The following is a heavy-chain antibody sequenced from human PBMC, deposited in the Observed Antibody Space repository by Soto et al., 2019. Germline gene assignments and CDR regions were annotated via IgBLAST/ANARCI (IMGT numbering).Heavy chain of an antibody. D-gene: IGHD3-3*01. CDR1: GFTFSSYW. V-gene: IGHV3-7*01. J-gene: IGHJ4*02. CDR3: ATEVWVYYDFWSGYSDY. CDR2: IKEDGSDM. Sequence: EVQLVESGGGLVQPGGSLRLSCAASGFTFSSYWMSWVRQAPGKGLEWVANIKEDGSDMYYVDSVKGRFTISRDNAKNSLYLQMNSLRVEDTAVYYCATEVWVYYDFWSGYSDYWGQGTLVTVSS.